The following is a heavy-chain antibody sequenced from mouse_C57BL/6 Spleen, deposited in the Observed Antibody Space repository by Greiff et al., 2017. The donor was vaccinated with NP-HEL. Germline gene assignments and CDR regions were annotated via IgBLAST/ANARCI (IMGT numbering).Heavy chain of an antibody. CDR3: ARFTTVDAMDY. D-gene: IGHD1-1*01. CDR1: GYTFTDYY. CDR2: INPYNGGT. J-gene: IGHJ4*01. Sequence: EVQLQQSGPVLVKPGASVKMSCKASGYTFTDYYMNWVKQSHGKSLEWIGVINPYNGGTSYNQKFKGKATLAVDKSSSTAYMELNSLTSEDSAVYYCARFTTVDAMDYWGQGTSVTVSS. V-gene: IGHV1-19*01.